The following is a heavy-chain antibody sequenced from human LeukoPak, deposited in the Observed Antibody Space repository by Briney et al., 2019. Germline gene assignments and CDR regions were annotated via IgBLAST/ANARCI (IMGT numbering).Heavy chain of an antibody. J-gene: IGHJ4*02. D-gene: IGHD1-14*01. CDR3: AKGGLTTPLHY. CDR1: AFPFSTYV. V-gene: IGHV3-23*01. Sequence: GGSLRLSCAASAFPFSTYVMSWVRQAPGGGLEWISSISGDGAGTYYTNSVKGRFTIFRDNPKNTLFLQVNSLRVEDTAVYYCAKGGLTTPLHYWGQGTLVTVSS. CDR2: ISGDGAGT.